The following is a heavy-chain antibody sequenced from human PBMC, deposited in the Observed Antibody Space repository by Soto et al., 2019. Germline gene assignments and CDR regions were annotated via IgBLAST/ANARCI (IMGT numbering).Heavy chain of an antibody. CDR2: INPNSGGT. J-gene: IGHJ4*02. CDR3: AREDSGSYSGLDY. D-gene: IGHD1-26*01. Sequence: ASVKVSCKASGYTFTGYYMHWVRQAPGQGLEWMGWINPNSGGTNYAQKFQGWVTMTRDTSISTAYMELSRLRSDDTAVYYCAREDSGSYSGLDYWGQGTLVTVSS. V-gene: IGHV1-2*04. CDR1: GYTFTGYY.